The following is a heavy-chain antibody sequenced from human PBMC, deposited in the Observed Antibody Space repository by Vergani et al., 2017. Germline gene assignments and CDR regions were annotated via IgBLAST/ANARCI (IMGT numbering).Heavy chain of an antibody. D-gene: IGHD6-6*01. CDR1: GGSISSGGYY. CDR2: IKQDGSEK. J-gene: IGHJ4*02. CDR3: ARVWLLEYSSSYRDRPSDY. V-gene: IGHV3-7*01. Sequence: VQLQESGPGLVKPSQTLSLTCTVSGGSISSGGYYWSWIRQHPGKGLEWVANIKQDGSEKYYVDSVKGRFTISRDNAKNSLSLQMNSLRAEDTAVYYCARVWLLEYSSSYRDRPSDYWGQGTLVTVSS.